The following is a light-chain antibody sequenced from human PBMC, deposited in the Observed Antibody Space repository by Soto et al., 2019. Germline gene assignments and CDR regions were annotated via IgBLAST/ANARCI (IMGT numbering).Light chain of an antibody. CDR2: GAS. J-gene: IGKJ2*01. CDR1: QSVSDN. V-gene: IGKV3-15*01. Sequence: EIVLTQSPATLSVSPGERATLSCRASQSVSDNLAWYQQKRGQAPRLLIHGASTRATGIPARFSGSGSGTNFTLTIHSLQPEDFATYYCQQSYKTPHTFGQGTKLETK. CDR3: QQSYKTPHT.